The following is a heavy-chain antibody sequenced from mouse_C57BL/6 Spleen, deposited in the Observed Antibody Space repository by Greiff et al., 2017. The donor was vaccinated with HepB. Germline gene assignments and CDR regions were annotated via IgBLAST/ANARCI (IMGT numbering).Heavy chain of an antibody. CDR2: IHPSDSDT. Sequence: VQLQQPGAELVKPGASVKVSCKASGYTFTSYWMHWVKQRPGQGLEWIGRIHPSDSDTNYNQKFKGKATLTVDKSSSTAYMQLSSLTSEDSAVYYGAIGGYYYGSDYYAMDYWGQGTSVTVSS. D-gene: IGHD1-1*01. CDR3: AIGGYYYGSDYYAMDY. V-gene: IGHV1-74*01. CDR1: GYTFTSYW. J-gene: IGHJ4*01.